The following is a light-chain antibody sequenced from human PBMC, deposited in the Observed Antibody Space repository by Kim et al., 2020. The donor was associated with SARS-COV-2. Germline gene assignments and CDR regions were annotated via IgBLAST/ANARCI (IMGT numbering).Light chain of an antibody. Sequence: EIVMTQSPATLSVSPGERATLSCRASQSVSSNLAWYPQKPGQAPRHLIYGASTRATGIPGRFSGSGSGTEFTLTISSLQSEDFAVYYCQQHSHWPLTFGGGTKVDIK. CDR1: QSVSSN. V-gene: IGKV3-15*01. J-gene: IGKJ4*01. CDR2: GAS. CDR3: QQHSHWPLT.